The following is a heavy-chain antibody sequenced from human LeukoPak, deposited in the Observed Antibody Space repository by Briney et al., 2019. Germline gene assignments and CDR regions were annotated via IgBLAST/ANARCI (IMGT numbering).Heavy chain of an antibody. CDR3: AKSVIRGVINRFDN. D-gene: IGHD3-10*01. V-gene: IGHV3-23*01. CDR1: GFTFNDYA. CDR2: ISGSGGTT. J-gene: IGHJ4*02. Sequence: GGSLRLSCAASGFTFNDYAMTWVRQAPGKGLEWVSGISGSGGTTYQADSVKGRFTISRDNSKNTLYLQMNSLRAEDTAVYYCAKSVIRGVINRFDNWGQGTLVTVSS.